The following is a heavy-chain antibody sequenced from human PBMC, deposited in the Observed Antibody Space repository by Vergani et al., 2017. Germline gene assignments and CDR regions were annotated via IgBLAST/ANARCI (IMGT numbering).Heavy chain of an antibody. D-gene: IGHD1-14*01. CDR1: GFTFNQYG. Sequence: QVQLVESGGGVVQPGRSLRLSCAASGFTFNQYGMHWVRQAPGKGLEWVAVTWYDGNNKQYADSVKGLFTISRDNSKSTMYLLMNSLRDEDTGVYYCARDLRLLYNRFDPWGQGTLVTVSS. V-gene: IGHV3-33*01. CDR3: ARDLRLLYNRFDP. J-gene: IGHJ5*02. CDR2: TWYDGNNK.